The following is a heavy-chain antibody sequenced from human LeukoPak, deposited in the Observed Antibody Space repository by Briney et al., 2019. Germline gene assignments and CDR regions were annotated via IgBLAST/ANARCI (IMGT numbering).Heavy chain of an antibody. J-gene: IGHJ3*02. D-gene: IGHD3-22*01. V-gene: IGHV3-30*18. Sequence: GRSLRLSCAASGFTFSSYGMPWVRQAPGKGLEWVAVISYDGSNKYYADSVKGRFTISRDNSKNTLYLQMNSLRAEDTAVYYCAKDYYYYDSSGYAPYAFDIWGQGTMVTVSS. CDR3: AKDYYYYDSSGYAPYAFDI. CDR2: ISYDGSNK. CDR1: GFTFSSYG.